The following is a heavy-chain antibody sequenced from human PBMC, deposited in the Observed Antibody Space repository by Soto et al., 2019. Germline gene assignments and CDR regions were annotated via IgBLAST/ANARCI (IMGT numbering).Heavy chain of an antibody. CDR3: ARGRGAAADYFDF. CDR1: GFTFSDYY. CDR2: ISSSTSHT. Sequence: QVQLVESGGGLVKPGGSLRLSCAVSGFTFSDYYMTWIRQAPGKGLEWVSYISSSTSHTNYADSVKGRFTISRDNAKNSLFLQMNSLRAEDSTAYYCARGRGAAADYFDFWGQGTLVPVSS. J-gene: IGHJ4*02. V-gene: IGHV3-11*05. D-gene: IGHD6-13*01.